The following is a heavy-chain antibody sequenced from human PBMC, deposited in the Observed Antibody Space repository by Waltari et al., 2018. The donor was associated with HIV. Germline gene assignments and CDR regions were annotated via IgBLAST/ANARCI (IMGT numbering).Heavy chain of an antibody. CDR1: GGSISSSSYY. Sequence: QLQLQESGPGLVKPSETLSLTCTVSGGSISSSSYYLGWIRQPPGKGLELIGSIYYSGSTYYNPSLKSRVTISVDTSKNQFSLKLSSVTAANTAVYYCARAGNWNDDDFDYWGQGTLVTVSS. CDR3: ARAGNWNDDDFDY. CDR2: IYYSGST. D-gene: IGHD1-1*01. V-gene: IGHV4-39*07. J-gene: IGHJ4*02.